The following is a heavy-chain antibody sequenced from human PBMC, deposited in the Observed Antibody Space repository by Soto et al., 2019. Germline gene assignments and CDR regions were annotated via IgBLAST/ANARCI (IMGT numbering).Heavy chain of an antibody. CDR3: ARLGDYGSGSY. D-gene: IGHD3-10*01. V-gene: IGHV3-48*04. J-gene: IGHJ4*02. Sequence: EVHLVESGGDLVQPGGSLRLSCAAPGFSFSSFSMNWVRQAPGKGLEWVSYISGSGTTTYYADSVKGRFTISRDNAKNSLYLKMNSLQAEDTAVYYCARLGDYGSGSYWGQGTLVTVSS. CDR1: GFSFSSFS. CDR2: ISGSGTTT.